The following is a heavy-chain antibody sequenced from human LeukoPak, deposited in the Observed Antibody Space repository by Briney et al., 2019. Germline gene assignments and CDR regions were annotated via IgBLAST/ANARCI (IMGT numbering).Heavy chain of an antibody. D-gene: IGHD6-19*01. CDR1: GFTFSSYE. CDR3: ARDLSSALYRGALDL. Sequence: PGGSLRLSCSASGFTFSSYEMNWVRQAPGKGLEWISYISSSGATKYYADSVKGRFTMSRDNAKNSLYLQMNSLRVEDAALYYCARDLSSALYRGALDLWGQGTVVTVSS. J-gene: IGHJ3*01. CDR2: ISSSGATK. V-gene: IGHV3-48*03.